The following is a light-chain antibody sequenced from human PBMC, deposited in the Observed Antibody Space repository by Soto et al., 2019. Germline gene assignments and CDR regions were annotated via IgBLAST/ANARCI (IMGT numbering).Light chain of an antibody. CDR1: SSDVGGYKY. CDR2: EVS. J-gene: IGLJ1*01. CDR3: SSYRSIGSLV. V-gene: IGLV2-14*01. Sequence: QPALTQPASVSGSPGQSITISCTGTSSDVGGYKYVSWYQQHPGKAPKVMIYEVSNRPSGVSTRFSGSKSGNTASLTISGLQADDEGDYYCSSYRSIGSLVFGTGTKLTVL.